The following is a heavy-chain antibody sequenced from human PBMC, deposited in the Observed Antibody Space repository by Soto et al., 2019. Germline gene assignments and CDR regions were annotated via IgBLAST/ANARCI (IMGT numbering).Heavy chain of an antibody. V-gene: IGHV3-30-3*01. Sequence: PGGSLRLSCEASGFTFGPYSMHWVRQPPGKGLEWVAFISSDIITTDYAASVRGRFSISRDNYKNTVYLQINSPRPEDTAVYFCARGRRYASSSIDSWGQGTLVTVSS. CDR1: GFTFGPYS. D-gene: IGHD6-6*01. J-gene: IGHJ5*01. CDR3: ARGRRYASSSIDS. CDR2: ISSDIITT.